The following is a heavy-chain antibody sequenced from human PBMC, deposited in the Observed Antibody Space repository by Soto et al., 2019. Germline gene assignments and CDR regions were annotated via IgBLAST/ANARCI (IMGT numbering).Heavy chain of an antibody. V-gene: IGHV4-30-2*01. Sequence: SETLSLTCAVSGGSISSGGYSWSWIRQPPGKGLEWIGYIYHSGSTYYNPSLKSRVTISVDRSKSQFSLKLSSVTAADTAVYYCARGGGAAAAREFDYWGQGTLVTVSS. D-gene: IGHD6-13*01. CDR2: IYHSGST. J-gene: IGHJ4*02. CDR1: GGSISSGGYS. CDR3: ARGGGAAAAREFDY.